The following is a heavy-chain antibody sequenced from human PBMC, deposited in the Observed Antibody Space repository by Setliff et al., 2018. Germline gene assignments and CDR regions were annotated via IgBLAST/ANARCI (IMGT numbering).Heavy chain of an antibody. D-gene: IGHD3-9*01. J-gene: IGHJ5*02. CDR1: GYTFTNYY. V-gene: IGHV1-2*06. Sequence: ASVKVSCKASGYTFTNYYIHWVRQAPGQGLEWMGRINPNSGGTNYAQKFQGRVTMTRDASINTAYMELSRLRSDDTAMYYCARSNYDILTRNWFDPWGQGTLVTVSS. CDR3: ARSNYDILTRNWFDP. CDR2: INPNSGGT.